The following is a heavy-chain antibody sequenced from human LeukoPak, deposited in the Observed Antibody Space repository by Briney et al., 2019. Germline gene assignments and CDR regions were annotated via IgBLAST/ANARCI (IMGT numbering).Heavy chain of an antibody. V-gene: IGHV1-46*01. D-gene: IGHD6-19*01. CDR2: INPGGGST. Sequence: ASVKVSCKASGYTFTSYFMHWVRQAPGQGLEWMGIINPGGGSTTYAQKFQGRLNMTRDTSTSTFYMELSSLGSEDTAVYYCARAPPTVDVFDPWGQGTLVTVSS. CDR1: GYTFTSYF. J-gene: IGHJ5*02. CDR3: ARAPPTVDVFDP.